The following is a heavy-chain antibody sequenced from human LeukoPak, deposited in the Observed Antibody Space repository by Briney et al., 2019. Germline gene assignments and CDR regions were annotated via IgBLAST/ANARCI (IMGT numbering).Heavy chain of an antibody. D-gene: IGHD6-19*01. Sequence: PSQTLSLTCTVSGGSISSGSYYWSWIRQPAGKGLDWIGRIYTSGSTNYNPSLKSRVTISVDTSKNQFSLKLSSVTAADTSVYYCARDPSIAVAGIYGMDVWGQGTTVTVSS. CDR3: ARDPSIAVAGIYGMDV. CDR2: IYTSGST. J-gene: IGHJ6*02. CDR1: GGSISSGSYY. V-gene: IGHV4-61*02.